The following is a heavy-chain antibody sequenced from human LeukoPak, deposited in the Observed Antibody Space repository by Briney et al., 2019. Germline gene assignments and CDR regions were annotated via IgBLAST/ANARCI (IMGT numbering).Heavy chain of an antibody. V-gene: IGHV1-46*01. CDR1: GYTFTSYG. CDR3: ARGGPRAATGGY. Sequence: ASVKASCKASGYTFTSYGISWVRQAPGQGLEWMGMINPSGGSTTYAQKFQGRVTMTRDMSTSTVYMELSRLRSDDTAVYYCARGGPRAATGGYWGQGTLVTVSS. CDR2: INPSGGST. D-gene: IGHD6-25*01. J-gene: IGHJ4*02.